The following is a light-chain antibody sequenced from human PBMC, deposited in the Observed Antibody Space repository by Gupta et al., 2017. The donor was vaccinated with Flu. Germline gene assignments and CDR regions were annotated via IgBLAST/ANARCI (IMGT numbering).Light chain of an antibody. CDR3: HHDGTSPYT. Sequence: MYGTSNRAPGIPDRFSGGGSGTDFTLTINRLEPEDSAVFYCHHDGTSPYTFGQGTKLEIK. V-gene: IGKV3-20*01. J-gene: IGKJ2*01. CDR2: GTS.